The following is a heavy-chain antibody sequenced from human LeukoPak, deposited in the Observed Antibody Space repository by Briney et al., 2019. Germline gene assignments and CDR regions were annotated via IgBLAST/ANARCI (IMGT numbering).Heavy chain of an antibody. Sequence: GGSLRLSCAASGFTFSSYAMSCVRQAPGKGLEWVSAISGSGGSTYYADSVKGRFTISRDNSKNTLYLQMNSLRAEDTAVYYCAKDGSIAVAGTYWFDPWGQGTLVTVSS. CDR3: AKDGSIAVAGTYWFDP. D-gene: IGHD6-19*01. CDR1: GFTFSSYA. CDR2: ISGSGGST. J-gene: IGHJ5*02. V-gene: IGHV3-23*01.